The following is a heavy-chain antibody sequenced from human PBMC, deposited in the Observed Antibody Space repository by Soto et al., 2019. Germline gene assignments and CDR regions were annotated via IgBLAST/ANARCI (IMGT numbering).Heavy chain of an antibody. CDR2: IGAYNGNT. CDR1: GYTFTSYG. CDR3: AREERAAARSKSNYYYYGMDV. J-gene: IGHJ6*02. Sequence: ASVKVSCKASGYTFTSYGISWVRQAPGQGLEWMGWIGAYNGNTNYAQKLQGRVTMTTDTSTSTAYMELRSLRSDDTAVYYCAREERAAARSKSNYYYYGMDVWG. D-gene: IGHD6-13*01. V-gene: IGHV1-18*01.